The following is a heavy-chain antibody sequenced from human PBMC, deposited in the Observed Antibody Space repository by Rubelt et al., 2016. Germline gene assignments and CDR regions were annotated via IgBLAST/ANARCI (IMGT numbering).Heavy chain of an antibody. D-gene: IGHD2-21*01. Sequence: EVQLVESGGGLVQPGRSLRLSCTASGFTFSSYAMSWVRQAPGKGLEWVSAISGSGGSTYYADSVKGRFTISRDNSKNTLYLQMNSLGAGDTAVYYCGRLNVAGTQGGQGTLVTVSA. CDR3: GRLNVAGTQ. V-gene: IGHV3-23*04. CDR1: GFTFSSYA. J-gene: IGHJ4*02. CDR2: ISGSGGST.